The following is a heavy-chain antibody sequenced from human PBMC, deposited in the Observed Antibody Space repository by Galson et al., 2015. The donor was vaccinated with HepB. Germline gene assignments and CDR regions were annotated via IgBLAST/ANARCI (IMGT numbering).Heavy chain of an antibody. CDR2: MPNDGYNE. Sequence: SLRLSCAASGFTFSSYVMNWVRQAPGKGLEWVSVMPNDGYNEYYADSVKGRFTISRDNSKNRLYLQMNSLRPEDTALYYCARDGYSYGSEFYYGLDVWGQGTTVTVSS. J-gene: IGHJ6*02. D-gene: IGHD5-18*01. CDR1: GFTFSSYV. V-gene: IGHV3-30*13. CDR3: ARDGYSYGSEFYYGLDV.